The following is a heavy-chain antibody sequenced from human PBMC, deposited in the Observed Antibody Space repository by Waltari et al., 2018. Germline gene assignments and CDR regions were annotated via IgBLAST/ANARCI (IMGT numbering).Heavy chain of an antibody. CDR1: GFTFSSYG. D-gene: IGHD6-13*01. Sequence: QVQLVESGGGVVQPGRSLRLSCAASGFTFSSYGMHWVRKAPGKGLEWVAVIWYDGSNKYYADSVKGRFTISRDNSKNTLYLQMNSLRAEDTAVYYCARGSSSWQPGGDWFDPWGQGTLVTVSS. V-gene: IGHV3-33*01. CDR3: ARGSSSWQPGGDWFDP. CDR2: IWYDGSNK. J-gene: IGHJ5*02.